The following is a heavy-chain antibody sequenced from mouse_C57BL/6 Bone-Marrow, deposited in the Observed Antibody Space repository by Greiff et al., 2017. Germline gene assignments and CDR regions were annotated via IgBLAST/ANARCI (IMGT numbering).Heavy chain of an antibody. J-gene: IGHJ3*01. CDR2: IHPNSGST. Sequence: QVQLQQPGAELVKPGASVKMSCKASGYTFTSYWITWVKQRPGQGLEWIGMIHPNSGSTNYNEKFKSKATLTVDKSSSTAYMQLSSLTSEDSAVYYCARSGLRYPAWFAYWGQGTLVTVSA. V-gene: IGHV1-64*01. CDR3: ARSGLRYPAWFAY. D-gene: IGHD1-1*01. CDR1: GYTFTSYW.